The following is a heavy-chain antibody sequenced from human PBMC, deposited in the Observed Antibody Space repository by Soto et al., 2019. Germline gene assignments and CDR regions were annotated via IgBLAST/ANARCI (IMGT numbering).Heavy chain of an antibody. V-gene: IGHV1-69*12. CDR2: IIPIFGTA. CDR3: ARAAH. J-gene: IGHJ4*02. CDR1: GVSFSTYA. Sequence: QVQLVQSGAEVKKPGSSVKVSCKASGVSFSTYAINWVRQAPGQGLEWVGGIIPIFGTANYAQKFQGRVTITADESTSTAYMELSSLRSEDTAVFCCARAAHWGQGTLVTVSS.